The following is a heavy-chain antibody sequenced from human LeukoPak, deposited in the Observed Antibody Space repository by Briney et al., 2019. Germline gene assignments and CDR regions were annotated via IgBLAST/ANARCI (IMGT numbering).Heavy chain of an antibody. CDR2: IYYSGST. D-gene: IGHD2-2*01. V-gene: IGHV4-39*01. J-gene: IGHJ5*02. CDR3: ARSEGSVVVADNWFDP. Sequence: PSETLSLTCTVSGGSISSSSYYWGWIRQPPGKGLEWIGSIYYSGSTYYNPSLKSRVTISVDTSKNQFSLKLSSVTAADTAVYYCARSEGSVVVADNWFDPWGQGTLVTVSS. CDR1: GGSISSSSYY.